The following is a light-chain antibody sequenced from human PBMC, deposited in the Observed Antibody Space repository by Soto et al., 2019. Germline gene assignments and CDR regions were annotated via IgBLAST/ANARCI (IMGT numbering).Light chain of an antibody. V-gene: IGKV1-5*03. J-gene: IGKJ1*01. CDR2: VAS. CDR3: QQYKLYPWT. Sequence: DIPMTQSPSTLSASVGDRVTITCRASQGIGSSLAWYQQKPGKAPNLLIYVASNLESGVPSRFSGSGSGTEFTLTISSLQPDDFATYYCQQYKLYPWTFGQGTKVEIQ. CDR1: QGIGSS.